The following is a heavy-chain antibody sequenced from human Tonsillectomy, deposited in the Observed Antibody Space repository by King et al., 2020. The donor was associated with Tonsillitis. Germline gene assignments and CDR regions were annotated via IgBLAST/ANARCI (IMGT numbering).Heavy chain of an antibody. CDR2: ISWDSGNI. J-gene: IGHJ4*02. Sequence: VQLVESGGGLVQPGRSLRLSCSASGFTFDDFGMHWVRQSPGKCLEWVSGISWDSGNIAYAVSVKGRFTISRDNAKNSLYLQMNSLRPEDTALYYCTRDYYVDTSGSLDYFDSWGQGTLVTVSS. CDR3: TRDYYVDTSGSLDYFDS. V-gene: IGHV3-9*01. CDR1: GFTFDDFG. D-gene: IGHD3-22*01.